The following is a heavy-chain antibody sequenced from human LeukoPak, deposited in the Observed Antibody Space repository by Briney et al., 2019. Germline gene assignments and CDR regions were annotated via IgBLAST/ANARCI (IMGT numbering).Heavy chain of an antibody. J-gene: IGHJ5*02. CDR1: GGSFSGYY. CDR3: ARGIWGLAWELPFDP. Sequence: PSETLSLTCAVYGGSFSGYYWSWIRQPPGKGLEWIGEINHSGSTNYNPSLKSRVTISVDTSKNQFSLKLSSVTAADTAVYYCARGIWGLAWELPFDPWGQGTLVTVSS. V-gene: IGHV4-34*01. CDR2: INHSGST. D-gene: IGHD1-26*01.